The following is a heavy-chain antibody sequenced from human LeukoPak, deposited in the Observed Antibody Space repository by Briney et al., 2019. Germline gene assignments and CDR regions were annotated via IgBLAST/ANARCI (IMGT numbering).Heavy chain of an antibody. CDR1: GFTFSTYT. D-gene: IGHD5-24*01. CDR3: AREGRLGGNREIDY. Sequence: PGGSLRLSCEASGFTFSTYTINWIRQPPGKGLEWIGHIYYGGHTNYNPSLESRVTISIDTTKNQVSLKLTSVTAADTAVYYCAREGRLGGNREIDYWGQGTLVTVSS. CDR2: IYYGGHT. V-gene: IGHV4-59*12. J-gene: IGHJ4*02.